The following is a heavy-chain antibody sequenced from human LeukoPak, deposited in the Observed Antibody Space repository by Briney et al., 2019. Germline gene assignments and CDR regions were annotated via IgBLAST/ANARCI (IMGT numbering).Heavy chain of an antibody. J-gene: IGHJ4*02. CDR2: ISYDGSNK. V-gene: IGHV3-30*03. D-gene: IGHD1-26*01. CDR1: GFTFSSYG. CDR3: ARGATYAYYQDY. Sequence: GGSLRLSCAASGFTFSSYGMHWVRQAPGKGLEWVAVISYDGSNKYYADSVKGRFTISRDNSKNTLYLQMNSLRAEDTAVYYCARGATYAYYQDYWGQGTLVTVSS.